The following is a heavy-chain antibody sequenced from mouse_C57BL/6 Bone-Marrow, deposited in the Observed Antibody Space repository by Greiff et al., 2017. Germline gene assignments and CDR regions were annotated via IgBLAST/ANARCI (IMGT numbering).Heavy chain of an antibody. V-gene: IGHV1-80*01. CDR1: GYAFSSYW. CDR2: IYPGDGDT. Sequence: QVQLQQSGAELVKPGASVKISCKASGYAFSSYWMNWVKQRPGKGLEWIGQIYPGDGDTNYNGKFKGKATLTADKSSSTAYMQLSSLTSEDSAVYFCARAPDLLWLRRGYYYAMDYWGQGTSVTVSS. CDR3: ARAPDLLWLRRGYYYAMDY. J-gene: IGHJ4*01. D-gene: IGHD2-2*01.